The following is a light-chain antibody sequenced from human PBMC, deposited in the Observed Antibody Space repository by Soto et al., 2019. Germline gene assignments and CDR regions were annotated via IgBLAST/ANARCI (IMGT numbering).Light chain of an antibody. J-gene: IGKJ1*01. Sequence: DIQMTQSPSSLSASVGDRVTITCRASQGISNYLAWYQQKPGKVPKLLIYAASTLQSGVPSRFSGSGSGTDFTLTISGLQPEDVASYYCQKYNSAPRTFGQVTKVEIK. CDR2: AAS. CDR3: QKYNSAPRT. CDR1: QGISNY. V-gene: IGKV1-27*01.